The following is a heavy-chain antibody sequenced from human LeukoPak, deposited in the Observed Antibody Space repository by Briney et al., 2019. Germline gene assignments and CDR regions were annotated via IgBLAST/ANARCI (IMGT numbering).Heavy chain of an antibody. J-gene: IGHJ6*03. CDR1: GGSISSYY. CDR2: IYYSGST. V-gene: IGHV4-59*12. D-gene: IGHD6-13*01. Sequence: PSETLSLTCTVSGGSISSYYWSWIRQPPGKGLEWIGYIYYSGSTNYNPSLKSRVTISVDPSKNQFSLKLSSVTAADTAVYYCARDLPSTAAAGQDYYYYYYMDVWGKGTTVTVSS. CDR3: ARDLPSTAAAGQDYYYYYYMDV.